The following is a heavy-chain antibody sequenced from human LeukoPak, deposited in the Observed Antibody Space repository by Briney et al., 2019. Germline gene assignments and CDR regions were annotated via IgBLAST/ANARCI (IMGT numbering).Heavy chain of an antibody. J-gene: IGHJ3*02. CDR1: DGSISSYY. Sequence: PETLSLTCTVSDGSISSYYWSWIRQPPGKGLEWIGYIYYSGSTNYNPSLKSRVTISVDTSKNQFSLKLSSVTAADTAVYYCARALVVSSSWYLTSGDAFDIWGQGTMVTVSS. D-gene: IGHD6-13*01. CDR3: ARALVVSSSWYLTSGDAFDI. V-gene: IGHV4-59*01. CDR2: IYYSGST.